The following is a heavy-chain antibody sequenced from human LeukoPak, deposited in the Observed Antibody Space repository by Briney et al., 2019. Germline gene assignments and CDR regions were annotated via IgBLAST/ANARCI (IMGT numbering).Heavy chain of an antibody. V-gene: IGHV1-2*02. Sequence: ASVKVSCKTSGYTFTGYYIHWVRQAPGQGLEWIGWINPNSGDTNSAQKFQGRVTMTRDTSISTAYMELSRLRSDDTAVYYCARKVDFWSGYEDYWGQGTLVTVSS. CDR3: ARKVDFWSGYEDY. J-gene: IGHJ4*02. D-gene: IGHD3-3*01. CDR2: INPNSGDT. CDR1: GYTFTGYY.